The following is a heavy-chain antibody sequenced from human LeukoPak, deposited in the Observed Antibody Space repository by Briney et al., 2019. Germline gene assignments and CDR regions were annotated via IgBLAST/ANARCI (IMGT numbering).Heavy chain of an antibody. Sequence: QSGGSLRLSCEASGFIFSNYAMTWVRQAPGKGLEWVAIMSADGSLEFYGDSVKGRFVISRDNSKSTLYLQMNNLRVNDTAVYYCEKDVWFGDGLDSWSQGTLVTVSS. CDR2: MSADGSLE. CDR1: GFIFSNYA. CDR3: EKDVWFGDGLDS. J-gene: IGHJ4*02. V-gene: IGHV3-30*18. D-gene: IGHD3-10*01.